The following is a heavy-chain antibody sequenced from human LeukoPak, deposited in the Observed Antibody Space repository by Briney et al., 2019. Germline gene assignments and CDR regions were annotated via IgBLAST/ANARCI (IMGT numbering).Heavy chain of an antibody. CDR3: AREERDGYNYYWYFDL. Sequence: GGSLRLSCVVSGFTFSDYHMNWVRQAPGKGLEWVSSISSSSSYIYYADSVKGRFTISRDNAKNSLYLQMNSLRAEDTAVYYCAREERDGYNYYWYFDLWGRGTLVTVSS. J-gene: IGHJ2*01. V-gene: IGHV3-21*01. CDR2: ISSSSSYI. D-gene: IGHD5-24*01. CDR1: GFTFSDYH.